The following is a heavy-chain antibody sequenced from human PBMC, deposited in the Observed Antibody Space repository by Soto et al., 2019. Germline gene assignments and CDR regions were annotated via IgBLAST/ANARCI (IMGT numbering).Heavy chain of an antibody. D-gene: IGHD4-17*01. CDR2: IYYSGST. Sequence: PSETLSLTCTVSGGSISSSSYYWGWIRQPPGKGLEWIGSIYYSGSTYYNPSLKSRVTISVDTSKNQFSLKLSSVTAADTAVYYCARRTTVTTPLIWFDPWGQGTLVTVSS. CDR3: ARRTTVTTPLIWFDP. V-gene: IGHV4-39*01. J-gene: IGHJ5*02. CDR1: GGSISSSSYY.